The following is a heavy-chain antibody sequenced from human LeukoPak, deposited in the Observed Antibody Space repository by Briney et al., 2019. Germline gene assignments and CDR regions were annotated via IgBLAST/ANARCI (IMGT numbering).Heavy chain of an antibody. D-gene: IGHD3-10*01. J-gene: IGHJ6*02. CDR2: IWYDGSNK. Sequence: GRSLRLSCAASGFTFSRYGMHWVRQAPGKGLEWVAVIWYDGSNKYYVDSVKGRFTISRDNSNNTLYLRVNSLRAEDTAVYYCARANYGSGSNYYYGLDVWGQGTTVTVSS. CDR1: GFTFSRYG. CDR3: ARANYGSGSNYYYGLDV. V-gene: IGHV3-33*01.